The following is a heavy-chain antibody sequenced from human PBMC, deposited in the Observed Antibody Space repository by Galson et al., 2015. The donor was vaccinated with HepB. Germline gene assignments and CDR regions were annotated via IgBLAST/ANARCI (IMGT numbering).Heavy chain of an antibody. Sequence: SLRLSCAASGFTFSSYGMHWVRQAPGKGLEWVAVIWYDGSNKYYADSVKGRFTISRDNSKNTLYLQMNSLRAEDTAVYYCAKGCSSTSCAWFDPWGQGTLVTVSS. CDR1: GFTFSSYG. CDR2: IWYDGSNK. V-gene: IGHV3-33*06. CDR3: AKGCSSTSCAWFDP. J-gene: IGHJ5*02. D-gene: IGHD2-2*01.